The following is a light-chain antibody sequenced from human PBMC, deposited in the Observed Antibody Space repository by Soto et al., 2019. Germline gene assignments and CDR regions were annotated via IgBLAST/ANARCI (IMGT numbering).Light chain of an antibody. CDR3: QQYTNSPPIT. CDR2: AAS. Sequence: TPSPATLSVSPGERATLSCRASHSVGSNLAWFRQKPGQEPRLLIYAASTRATGVTARFSGSGSGTAFFIPITSLQSEDYAVYYCQQYTNSPPITFGQGTKVDIK. CDR1: HSVGSN. J-gene: IGKJ1*01. V-gene: IGKV3-15*01.